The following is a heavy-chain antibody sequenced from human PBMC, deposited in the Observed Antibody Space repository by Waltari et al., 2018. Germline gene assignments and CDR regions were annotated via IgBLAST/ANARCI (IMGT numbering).Heavy chain of an antibody. J-gene: IGHJ4*02. D-gene: IGHD3-10*01. CDR1: GYTFMDYF. Sequence: EAELVQSAAEVKKPGATENISCKSSGYTFMDYFMHWVQQAPGKGLVWMGRIDPEDGETVYSEKFQGRVTITADTSTDTAYMELSSLTSGDTAVYYCAPLPGGSGQTFDYWGQGTLVTVSS. CDR2: IDPEDGET. V-gene: IGHV1-69-2*01. CDR3: APLPGGSGQTFDY.